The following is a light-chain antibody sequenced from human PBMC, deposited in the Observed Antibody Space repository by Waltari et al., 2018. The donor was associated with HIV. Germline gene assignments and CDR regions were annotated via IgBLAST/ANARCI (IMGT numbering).Light chain of an antibody. J-gene: IGLJ2*01. CDR3: SSYKSSSTTV. V-gene: IGLV2-14*01. Sequence: QSALTQPASVSGSPGQSITISCTGTSSDVGSYSHVSWYQQYPGKAPKLMIYEVSNRPSGVSNRFSGSKSGNTASLTISGVQPEDESDYYCSSYKSSSTTVFGGGTKLTVL. CDR1: SSDVGSYSH. CDR2: EVS.